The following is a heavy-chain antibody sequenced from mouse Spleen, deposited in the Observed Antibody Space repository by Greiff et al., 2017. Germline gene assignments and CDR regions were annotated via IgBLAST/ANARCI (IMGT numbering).Heavy chain of an antibody. CDR1: GYSFTGYF. V-gene: IGHV1-20*01. Sequence: VQLKQSGPELVKPGDSVKISCKASGYSFTGYFMNWVMQSHGKSLEWIGRINPYNGDTFYNQKFKGKATLTVDKSSTTAHMELRSLTSEDSAVYFCARRYSGNYDWSFDVWGAGTTVTVSS. D-gene: IGHD2-1*01. CDR2: INPYNGDT. J-gene: IGHJ1*01. CDR3: ARRYSGNYDWSFDV.